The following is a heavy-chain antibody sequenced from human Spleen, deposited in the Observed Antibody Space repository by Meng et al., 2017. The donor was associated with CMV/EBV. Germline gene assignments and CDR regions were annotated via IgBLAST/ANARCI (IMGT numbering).Heavy chain of an antibody. CDR3: TRVLRDYGGNSRADY. D-gene: IGHD4-23*01. CDR1: GFTFGDYA. V-gene: IGHV3-49*04. J-gene: IGHJ4*02. CDR2: IRSKAYGGTT. Sequence: GESLKISCTASGFTFGDYAMSWVRQAPGKGLEWVGFIRSKAYGGTTEYAASVKGRFTISRDDSKSIAYLQMNSLKTEDTAVYYCTRVLRDYGGNSRADYWGQGTLVTVSS.